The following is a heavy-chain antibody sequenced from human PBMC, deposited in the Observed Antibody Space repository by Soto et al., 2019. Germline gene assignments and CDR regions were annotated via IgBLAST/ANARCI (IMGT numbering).Heavy chain of an antibody. J-gene: IGHJ4*02. Sequence: SVKVSCKASGGTFSSYAISWVRQAPGQGLEWMGGIIPIFGTANYAQKFQGRVTITADESTSTAYMELSSLRSEDTAVYYCARGDQRIAVAGPLDYGGQGTRVTVSS. D-gene: IGHD6-19*01. CDR1: GGTFSSYA. CDR2: IIPIFGTA. CDR3: ARGDQRIAVAGPLDY. V-gene: IGHV1-69*13.